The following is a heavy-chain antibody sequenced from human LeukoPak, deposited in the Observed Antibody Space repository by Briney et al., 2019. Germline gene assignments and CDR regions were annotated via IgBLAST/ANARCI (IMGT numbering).Heavy chain of an antibody. CDR2: IYYSGST. Sequence: SETLSLTCTASGGSISIYYWSWIRQPPGKGLEWIGYIYYSGSTNYNPSSKSGVTISVGTTTKQSLLRLTTMTAADTAADYCARVYVGYDFNYYYYYMDVGGKGTTVTISS. J-gene: IGHJ6*03. D-gene: IGHD5-12*01. V-gene: IGHV4-59*12. CDR1: GGSISIYY. CDR3: ARVYVGYDFNYYYYYMDV.